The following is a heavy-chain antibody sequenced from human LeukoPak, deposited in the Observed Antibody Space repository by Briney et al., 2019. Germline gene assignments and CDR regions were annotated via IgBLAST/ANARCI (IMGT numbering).Heavy chain of an antibody. CDR3: ARGRGPNYYDSSGYYFDY. CDR2: INHSGST. J-gene: IGHJ4*02. D-gene: IGHD3-22*01. Sequence: SETLSLTCAVYGGSFSGYYWSWIRQPPGKGLEWIGEINHSGSTNYNPSLKSRVTISVDTSKNQFSLKLSSVTAADTAAYYCARGRGPNYYDSSGYYFDYWGQGTLVTVSS. V-gene: IGHV4-34*01. CDR1: GGSFSGYY.